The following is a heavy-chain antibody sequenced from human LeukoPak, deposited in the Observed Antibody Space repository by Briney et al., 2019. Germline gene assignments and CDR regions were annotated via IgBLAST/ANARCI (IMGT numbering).Heavy chain of an antibody. CDR1: GYSFTGYY. Sequence: ASVTVPCMASGYSFTGYYMHWVRQAPGQGLEWMGWINPNSGGTNYAQKFQGRVTMTRDTSISTAYMELSRLRSDDTAVYFCARDSRDGYNPWGQGTLVTVSS. D-gene: IGHD5-24*01. CDR3: ARDSRDGYNP. J-gene: IGHJ4*02. CDR2: INPNSGGT. V-gene: IGHV1-2*02.